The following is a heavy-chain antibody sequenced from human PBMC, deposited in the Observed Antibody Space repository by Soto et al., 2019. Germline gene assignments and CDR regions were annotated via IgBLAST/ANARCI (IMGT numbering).Heavy chain of an antibody. J-gene: IGHJ4*02. CDR2: IYSGGTT. D-gene: IGHD5-12*01. CDR1: GFTVGSTTY. CDR3: HGYGY. V-gene: IGHV3-53*01. Sequence: EVQVVESGGGLIQPGGSLSLSCVVSGFTVGSTTYLSWVPQAPGRGLEGVSVIYSGGTTFYADSVKGRFTISRDNSKNTLYLQMNSLRAEDTAVYYCHGYGYWGQGTLVTVSS.